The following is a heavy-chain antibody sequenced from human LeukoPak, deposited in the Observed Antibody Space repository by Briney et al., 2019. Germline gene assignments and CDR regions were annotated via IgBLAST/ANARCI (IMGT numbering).Heavy chain of an antibody. D-gene: IGHD5-24*01. CDR3: ARDWTVGNEMARLDY. V-gene: IGHV3-30*01. Sequence: GGSLRLSCAACGFIFSSYDMHWVRQARGKGLEGVAVISYDGSNKYYADSVKGRFTISRDNSKNTLDLQMNSLRAEDTAVYYCARDWTVGNEMARLDYWGQGTLVTVSS. J-gene: IGHJ4*02. CDR2: ISYDGSNK. CDR1: GFIFSSYD.